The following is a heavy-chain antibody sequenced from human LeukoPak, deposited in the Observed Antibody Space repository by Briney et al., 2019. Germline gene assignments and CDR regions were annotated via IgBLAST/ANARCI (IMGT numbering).Heavy chain of an antibody. V-gene: IGHV6-1*01. Sequence: SQTLSLTCAISGDSVSINSAAWNWSRQSPSRGLEWLGRTDYRSQLYYDYAVSVKSRISLHPDTSKHQFSLQLNSVTPEDTAVYYCARRGPAGSSSSGMDVWGQGTTVTVSS. J-gene: IGHJ6*02. D-gene: IGHD6-6*01. CDR2: TDYRSQLYY. CDR1: GDSVSINSAA. CDR3: ARRGPAGSSSSGMDV.